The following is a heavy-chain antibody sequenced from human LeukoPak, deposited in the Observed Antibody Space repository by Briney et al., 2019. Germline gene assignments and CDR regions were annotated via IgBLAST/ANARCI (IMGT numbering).Heavy chain of an antibody. J-gene: IGHJ4*02. Sequence: GGSLRLSCAASGFTFTSYSMNWVRQAPGQGLEWVSSISSSSSYIYYADSVKGRFTISRDNSKNTLYLQMNSLRAEDTAVYYCARVPHRGVATIINFDYWGQGTLVTVSS. D-gene: IGHD5-12*01. CDR1: GFTFTSYS. CDR3: ARVPHRGVATIINFDY. V-gene: IGHV3-21*01. CDR2: ISSSSSYI.